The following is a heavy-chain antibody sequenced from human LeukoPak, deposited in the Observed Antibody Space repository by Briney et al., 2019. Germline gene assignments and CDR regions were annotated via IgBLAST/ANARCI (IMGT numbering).Heavy chain of an antibody. CDR2: ISAYNGNT. V-gene: IGHV1-18*01. Sequence: ASVKVSCKASGYTFTSYGISWVRQAPGQGLEWMGWISAYNGNTNYAQKLQGRVTMTTDTSTSTAYMELRSLRSDDTAVCYCARVDWNYASRMLSYWGQGTLVTVSS. CDR1: GYTFTSYG. D-gene: IGHD1-7*01. CDR3: ARVDWNYASRMLSY. J-gene: IGHJ4*02.